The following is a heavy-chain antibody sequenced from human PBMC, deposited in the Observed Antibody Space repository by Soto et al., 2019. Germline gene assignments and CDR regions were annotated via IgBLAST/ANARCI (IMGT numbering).Heavy chain of an antibody. V-gene: IGHV4-34*01. CDR2: INHSGST. Sequence: PSETLSLTCAVYGGSFSGYYRSWIRQPPGKGLEWIGEINHSGSTNYNPSLKSRVTISVDTSKNQFSLKLSSVTAADTAVYYCARGGPPLRYFDWLLYEDYYYGMDVWGQGTTVTVSS. CDR3: ARGGPPLRYFDWLLYEDYYYGMDV. D-gene: IGHD3-9*01. J-gene: IGHJ6*02. CDR1: GGSFSGYY.